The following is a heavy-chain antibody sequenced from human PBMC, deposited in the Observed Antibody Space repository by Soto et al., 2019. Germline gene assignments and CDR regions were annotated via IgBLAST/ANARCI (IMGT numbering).Heavy chain of an antibody. D-gene: IGHD3-22*01. Sequence: EVQLVESGGGLVKPGGSLRLSCAASGFTFSNAWMNWVRQAPGKGLEWVGRIKSKTDGGTTDYAAPVKGRFTISRDDSKNTLYLQMNSLKTEDTAVYYCTTAPDSSGYYWYYWGQGTLVTVSS. CDR3: TTAPDSSGYYWYY. J-gene: IGHJ4*02. CDR2: IKSKTDGGTT. CDR1: GFTFSNAW. V-gene: IGHV3-15*07.